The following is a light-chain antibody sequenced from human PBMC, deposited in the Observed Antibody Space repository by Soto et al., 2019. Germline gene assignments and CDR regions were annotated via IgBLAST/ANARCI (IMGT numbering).Light chain of an antibody. V-gene: IGLV2-14*01. CDR1: SSDVGGYKY. CDR3: SSYTSSSLYV. Sequence: SALTQPDSVSGSPGQSLTISCTGTSSDVGGYKYVSWYQQYPGKAPKLMIYDVSNRPSGVSNRFSGSKSGNTASLTISGLQAEDEADYYCSSYTSSSLYVFGTGTKLTVL. J-gene: IGLJ1*01. CDR2: DVS.